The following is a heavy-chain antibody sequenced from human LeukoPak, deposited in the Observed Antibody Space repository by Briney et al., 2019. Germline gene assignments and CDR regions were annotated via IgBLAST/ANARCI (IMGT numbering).Heavy chain of an antibody. V-gene: IGHV5-51*01. Sequence: GESLKISCKGSGYSFTSYWIGWVRQMPGKGLEWMGMIYPSDSDTRYSPSFQGQVTISVDKSISAAYLQWSSLKASDTAIYYCARRPGGAYGSGSYFDYWGQGTLVTVSS. CDR2: IYPSDSDT. J-gene: IGHJ4*02. CDR1: GYSFTSYW. CDR3: ARRPGGAYGSGSYFDY. D-gene: IGHD3-10*01.